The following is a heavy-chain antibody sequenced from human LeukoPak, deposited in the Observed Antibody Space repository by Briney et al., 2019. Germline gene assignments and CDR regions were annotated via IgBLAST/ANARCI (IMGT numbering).Heavy chain of an antibody. Sequence: ASVKVSCKVSGYTLTELSMHWVRQAPGKGLEWMGGLDPEDGETIYAQKFQGRVTMTEDTSTDTAYMELSSLRSENTAVYYCATFQLRSWYYSQGTDYWGQGTLVTVSS. J-gene: IGHJ4*02. D-gene: IGHD6-13*01. CDR1: GYTLTELS. CDR2: LDPEDGET. CDR3: ATFQLRSWYYSQGTDY. V-gene: IGHV1-24*01.